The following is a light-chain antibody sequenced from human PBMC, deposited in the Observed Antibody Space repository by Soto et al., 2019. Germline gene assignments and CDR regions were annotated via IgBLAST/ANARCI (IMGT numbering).Light chain of an antibody. J-gene: IGKJ5*01. CDR2: KAS. CDR1: QTISSW. Sequence: DIQVTPYPSPLAGTVGDRVPIPLPASQTISSWLAWYQQKPGKAPKLLIYKASTLKSGVPSRFSGSGSGTDFTLTISSLEPEDFAVYYCQQRSNWPPSITFGQGTRLEIK. CDR3: QQRSNWPPSIT. V-gene: IGKV1-5*03.